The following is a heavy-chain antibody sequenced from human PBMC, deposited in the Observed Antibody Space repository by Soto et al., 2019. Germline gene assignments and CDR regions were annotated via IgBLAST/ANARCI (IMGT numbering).Heavy chain of an antibody. CDR1: GDSISSYN. J-gene: IGHJ6*02. Sequence: QVQLQESGPGLVKPSETLSLTCTVSGDSISSYNLAWIRQPPGKGLEWIGYFRSGGGTSYNPSLKSRLAISADTSMNQFSLRLCSVTAADTAVYYCVRQGIGVLHGLVDVWGQGTTVTVSS. D-gene: IGHD3-10*01. V-gene: IGHV4-59*08. CDR3: VRQGIGVLHGLVDV. CDR2: FRSGGGT.